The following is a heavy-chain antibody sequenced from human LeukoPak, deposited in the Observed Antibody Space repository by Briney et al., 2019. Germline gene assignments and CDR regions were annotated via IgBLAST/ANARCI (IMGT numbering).Heavy chain of an antibody. CDR3: ARVVGSSSWSGWFDP. V-gene: IGHV1-69*13. CDR1: GGTFSSYA. CDR2: IIPIFGTA. Sequence: ASVKVSCKASGGTFSSYAISWVRQAPGQGLEWMGGIIPIFGTANYAQKFQGRVTITVDESTSTAYMELSSLRSEDTAVYYCARVVGSSSWSGWFDPWGQGTLVTVSS. J-gene: IGHJ5*02. D-gene: IGHD6-13*01.